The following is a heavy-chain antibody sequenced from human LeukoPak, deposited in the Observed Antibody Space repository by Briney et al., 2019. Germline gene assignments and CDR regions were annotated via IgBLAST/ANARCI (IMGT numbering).Heavy chain of an antibody. J-gene: IGHJ4*02. D-gene: IGHD3/OR15-3a*01. V-gene: IGHV4-59*01. CDR3: ARGLRFGHLDY. CDR2: IYYSGST. Sequence: PSETLSLTCTVSGASINTYWWSWIRQPPGKGLEWIGYIYYSGSTNYNPSLKSRVTISGDTSKNQFSLKLNSMTAADTAVYYCARGLRFGHLDYWGQGALVTVSS. CDR1: GASINTYW.